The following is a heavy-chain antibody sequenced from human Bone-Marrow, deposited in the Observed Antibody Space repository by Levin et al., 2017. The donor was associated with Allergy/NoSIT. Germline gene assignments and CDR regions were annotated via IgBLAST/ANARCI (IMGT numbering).Heavy chain of an antibody. CDR2: ISAYNGNT. Sequence: GGSLRLSCKASGYTFTSYGISWVRQAPGQGLEWMGWISAYNGNTNYAQKLQGRVTMTTDTSTSTAYMELRSLRSDDTAVYYCARDWEMDTLYYGSGSSTYYYYGMDVWGQGTTVTVSS. D-gene: IGHD3-10*01. CDR1: GYTFTSYG. CDR3: ARDWEMDTLYYGSGSSTYYYYGMDV. V-gene: IGHV1-18*01. J-gene: IGHJ6*02.